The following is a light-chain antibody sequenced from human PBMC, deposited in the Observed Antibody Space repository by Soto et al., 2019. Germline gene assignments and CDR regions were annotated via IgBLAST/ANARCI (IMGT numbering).Light chain of an antibody. J-gene: IGKJ1*01. CDR3: QQYSNWPTT. CDR2: DAS. Sequence: DIQMTQSPSSLSASVGDRVTITCQASQDVSNYLNWYQQKLGKAPKLLIYDASNLETGVPSRFSGSGSGTYFSFTISSLQPEDFATYYCQQYSNWPTTFGQGTKVDIK. CDR1: QDVSNY. V-gene: IGKV1-33*01.